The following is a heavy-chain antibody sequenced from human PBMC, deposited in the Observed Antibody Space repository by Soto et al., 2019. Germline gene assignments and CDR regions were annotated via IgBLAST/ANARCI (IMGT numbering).Heavy chain of an antibody. CDR3: ARVNGDYPYWYFDL. Sequence: EVQLVESGGGLVQPGGSLRLSCAASGFTFSSYDMHWVRQATGKGLEWVSAIGTAGDTYYPGSVKGRFTISRENAKNSLYLQMNSLRAGDTAVYYCARVNGDYPYWYFDLWGRGTLVTVSS. V-gene: IGHV3-13*04. CDR1: GFTFSSYD. J-gene: IGHJ2*01. CDR2: IGTAGDT. D-gene: IGHD4-17*01.